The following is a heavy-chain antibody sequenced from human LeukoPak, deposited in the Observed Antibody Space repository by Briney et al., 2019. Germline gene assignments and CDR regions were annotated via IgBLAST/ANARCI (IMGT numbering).Heavy chain of an antibody. D-gene: IGHD5-18*01. Sequence: GGSLRLSCAASGITFNAIHWVRQAPGKGLEWVALTWYDGRNKYYADSVKGRFTISRDNAKNTLYLQMNSLTTEDTAVYYCAKEVDTAIFLIDYWGQGTLVTVSS. V-gene: IGHV3-30*02. CDR1: GITFNA. CDR3: AKEVDTAIFLIDY. CDR2: TWYDGRNK. J-gene: IGHJ4*02.